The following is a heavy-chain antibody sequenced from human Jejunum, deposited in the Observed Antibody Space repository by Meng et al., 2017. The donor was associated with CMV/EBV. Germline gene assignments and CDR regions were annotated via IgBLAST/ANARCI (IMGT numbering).Heavy chain of an antibody. D-gene: IGHD3-10*01. Sequence: CGSGLLNPSATLSRSCAVYGGSYSGYYGTGIRQPPGKVLECIGNNNQSASTNYNPFLKCRVTISVDTSKILFSLKLSAVTAANTAVYYWAVGYGSGSNNSCDPWGQGTLVTVSS. CDR2: NNQSAST. CDR3: AVGYGSGSNNSCDP. J-gene: IGHJ5*02. CDR1: GGSYSGYY. V-gene: IGHV4-34*01.